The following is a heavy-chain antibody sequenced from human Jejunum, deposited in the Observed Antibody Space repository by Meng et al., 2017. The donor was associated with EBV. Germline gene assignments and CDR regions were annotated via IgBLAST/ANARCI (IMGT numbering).Heavy chain of an antibody. CDR3: ASRPGFNIGPFDY. CDR1: GYTFTNYP. CDR2: INPGNGET. D-gene: IGHD3/OR15-3a*01. V-gene: IGHV1-3*01. J-gene: IGHJ4*02. Sequence: VQLCQSGGEVKKPGASVKLSCKASGYTFTNYPIHWVRQAPGQRPEWMGCINPGNGETEFSQKFQGRVTITRDTSATTAYMELTSLRSEDTAVYYCASRPGFNIGPFDYWGQGTLVTVSS.